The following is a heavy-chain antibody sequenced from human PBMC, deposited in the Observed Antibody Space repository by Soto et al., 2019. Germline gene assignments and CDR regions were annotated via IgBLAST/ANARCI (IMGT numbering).Heavy chain of an antibody. CDR1: GYSFTSYW. Sequence: GESLKISCKGSGYSFTSYWIGWVCQMPGKGLEWMGIIYPGDADTRYSPSFQGPVTISADKSISTAYLQWSSLKASDTAMYYCARLKVEVDYYMDVWGKGTTVTVSS. V-gene: IGHV5-51*01. J-gene: IGHJ6*03. D-gene: IGHD1-1*01. CDR3: ARLKVEVDYYMDV. CDR2: IYPGDADT.